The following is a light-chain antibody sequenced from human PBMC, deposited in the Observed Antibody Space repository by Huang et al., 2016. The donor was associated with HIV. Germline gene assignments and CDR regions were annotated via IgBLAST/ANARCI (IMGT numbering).Light chain of an antibody. Sequence: EIVMTQSPGTLSVAPGERATLSCRASPNINTNLAWFQQKHGQAPRLLIYAASTRNADFPARFSGSGSRTEFTLTISSLQSEDIAVYYCQQYNDWPRSFGQGTKVEIK. CDR3: QQYNDWPRS. J-gene: IGKJ1*01. CDR1: PNINTN. CDR2: AAS. V-gene: IGKV3-15*01.